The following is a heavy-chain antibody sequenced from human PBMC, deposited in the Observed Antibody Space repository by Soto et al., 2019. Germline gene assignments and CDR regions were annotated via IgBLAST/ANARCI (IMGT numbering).Heavy chain of an antibody. CDR1: GGSISSSSYY. J-gene: IGHJ4*02. CDR2: IYYSGST. CDR3: ARRQYYYDSSGYYYGGDFDY. Sequence: QLQLQESGPGLVKPSETLSLTCTVSGGSISSSSYYWGWIRQPPGKGLEWIGSIYYSGSTYYNPSLKSRVTISVDTSKNHFSLKLSSVTAADTAVYYCARRQYYYDSSGYYYGGDFDYWGQGTLVTVSS. V-gene: IGHV4-39*02. D-gene: IGHD3-22*01.